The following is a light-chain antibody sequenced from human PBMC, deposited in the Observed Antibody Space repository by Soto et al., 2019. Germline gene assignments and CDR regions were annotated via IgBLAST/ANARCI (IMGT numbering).Light chain of an antibody. J-gene: IGLJ1*01. Sequence: QSALTQPRSVSGSPGQSVTISCTGTSSDVGAYNYVSWYQQHPAKAPNLMIYDVSKRPSGVPDRFSGSKSGNTASLTISGLLAEDEGDYYCCSYTNSAYVFGTGTKLTVL. V-gene: IGLV2-11*01. CDR1: SSDVGAYNY. CDR2: DVS. CDR3: CSYTNSAYV.